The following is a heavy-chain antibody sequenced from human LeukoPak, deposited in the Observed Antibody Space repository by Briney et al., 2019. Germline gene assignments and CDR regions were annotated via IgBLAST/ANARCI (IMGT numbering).Heavy chain of an antibody. V-gene: IGHV3-73*01. Sequence: GGSLRLSCAASGFTFSGSGMLWARQASGRGLEWVGRIRTKANNYATAYAESVKGRFTISRDDSKNTAYLQMDSLKIEDTAVYYCSRQEEDCSAGTCYRPDSWGRGTLVTVSS. CDR2: IRTKANNYAT. D-gene: IGHD2-15*01. J-gene: IGHJ4*02. CDR1: GFTFSGSG. CDR3: SRQEEDCSAGTCYRPDS.